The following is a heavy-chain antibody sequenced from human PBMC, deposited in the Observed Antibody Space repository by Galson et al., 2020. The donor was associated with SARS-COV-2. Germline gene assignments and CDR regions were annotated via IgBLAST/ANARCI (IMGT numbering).Heavy chain of an antibody. J-gene: IGHJ6*02. CDR1: GFTFSTYG. D-gene: IGHD2-15*01. CDR2: IYYDGRDK. Sequence: GESLKISCAASGFTFSTYGMHWVRQAPGKGLEWVSIIYYDGRDKSYADSVKGRFTISRDNSKNTLYLEMNSLRVEDTGVYYCAKDLGGMDYYYYGMDVWGQGTTVTVSS. V-gene: IGHV3-33*06. CDR3: AKDLGGMDYYYYGMDV.